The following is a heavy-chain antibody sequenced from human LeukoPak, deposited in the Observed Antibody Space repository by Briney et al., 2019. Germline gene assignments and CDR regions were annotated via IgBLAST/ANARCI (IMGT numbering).Heavy chain of an antibody. CDR2: ISAYNGNT. J-gene: IGHJ3*02. Sequence: ASVKVSCKASGGTFSSYAISWVRQAPGQGLEWMGWISAYNGNTNYAQKLQGRVTITADESTSTAYMELSSLRSEDTAVYYCARDLPQYYYDSSGYGAFDIWGQGTMVTVSS. V-gene: IGHV1-69*13. CDR1: GGTFSSYA. D-gene: IGHD3-22*01. CDR3: ARDLPQYYYDSSGYGAFDI.